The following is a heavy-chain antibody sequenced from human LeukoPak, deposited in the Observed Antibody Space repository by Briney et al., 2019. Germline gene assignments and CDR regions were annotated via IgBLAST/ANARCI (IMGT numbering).Heavy chain of an antibody. CDR1: GFTFSSFG. D-gene: IGHD4-17*01. J-gene: IGHJ3*02. CDR2: VRYDGSNK. Sequence: PGGSLRLSCAASGFTFSSFGMHWVRQAPGKGLEWVAFVRYDGSNKYYADSVKGRFTISRDNAKNSLYLQMNSLRAEDTAVYYCARANKKGGYGDYWAPDAFDIWGQGTMVTVSS. V-gene: IGHV3-30*02. CDR3: ARANKKGGYGDYWAPDAFDI.